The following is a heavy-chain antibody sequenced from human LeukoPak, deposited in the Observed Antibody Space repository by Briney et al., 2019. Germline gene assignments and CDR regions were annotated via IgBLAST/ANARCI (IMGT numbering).Heavy chain of an antibody. J-gene: IGHJ3*02. D-gene: IGHD3-16*01. V-gene: IGHV4-4*07. CDR1: GDSISSYY. CDR2: IYTSGST. CDR3: ATPITFGGVTDGAFDI. Sequence: PSETLSLTCTVSGDSISSYYWSWIRQPAAKGLEWIGRIYTSGSTNYNPSLKSRVTMSVDTSKNQFSLKLSSVTAADTAVYYCATPITFGGVTDGAFDIWGQGTMVTVSS.